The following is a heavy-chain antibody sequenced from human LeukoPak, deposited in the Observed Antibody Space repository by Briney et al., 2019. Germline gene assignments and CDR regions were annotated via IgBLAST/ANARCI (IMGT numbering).Heavy chain of an antibody. Sequence: GRSLRLSCAASGFTFSSYGMHWVRQAPGKGLEWVALISYDGSNKYYADSVKGRFTISRDNSKNTLYLQMNSLRAEDTAVYYCAKAYRDIVVVPAAMGYFDYWGQGTLVTVSS. CDR3: AKAYRDIVVVPAAMGYFDY. J-gene: IGHJ4*02. V-gene: IGHV3-30*18. CDR2: ISYDGSNK. CDR1: GFTFSSYG. D-gene: IGHD2-2*01.